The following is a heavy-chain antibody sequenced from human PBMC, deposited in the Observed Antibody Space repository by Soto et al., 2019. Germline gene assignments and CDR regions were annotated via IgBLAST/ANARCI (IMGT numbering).Heavy chain of an antibody. Sequence: GGSLRLSCAGTGFRFGTYGLHWVRQAPGKGLEWVAVIWYDGSKKYYAESVKGRFTISRDDSRSALYLQMNSLRAEDTAVYYCARDIRGRTNYFDPWGEGTLVTVSS. CDR2: IWYDGSKK. CDR1: GFRFGTYG. V-gene: IGHV3-33*01. D-gene: IGHD1-7*01. J-gene: IGHJ5*02. CDR3: ARDIRGRTNYFDP.